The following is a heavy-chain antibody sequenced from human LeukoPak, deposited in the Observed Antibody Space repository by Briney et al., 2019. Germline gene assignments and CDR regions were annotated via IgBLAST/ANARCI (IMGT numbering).Heavy chain of an antibody. D-gene: IGHD3-22*01. CDR2: IIPILGIA. Sequence: VKVSCKASGGTFIXYAISWVRQAPGQGLEWMGRIIPILGIANYAQKFQGRVTITADKSTSTAYMELSSLRSEDTALYYCARGPTRYYDSSGYHTLYGMDVWGQGTTVTVSS. J-gene: IGHJ6*02. V-gene: IGHV1-69*04. CDR1: GGTFIXYA. CDR3: ARGPTRYYDSSGYHTLYGMDV.